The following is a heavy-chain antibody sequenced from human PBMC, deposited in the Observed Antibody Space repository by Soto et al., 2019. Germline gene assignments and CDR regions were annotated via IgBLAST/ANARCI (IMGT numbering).Heavy chain of an antibody. CDR3: ARDYGTMIVVGAFDY. V-gene: IGHV3-30-3*01. J-gene: IGHJ4*02. CDR2: ISYDGSNK. D-gene: IGHD3-22*01. CDR1: GFTFSSYA. Sequence: QVQLVASGGGVVQPGRSLRLSCAASGFTFSSYAMHWVRQAPGKGLEWVAVISYDGSNKYYADSVKGRFTISRDNSKNTLYLQMNSLRAEDTAVYYCARDYGTMIVVGAFDYWGQGTLVTVSS.